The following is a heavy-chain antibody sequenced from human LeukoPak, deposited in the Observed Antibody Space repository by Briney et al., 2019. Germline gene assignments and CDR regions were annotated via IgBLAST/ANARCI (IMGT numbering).Heavy chain of an antibody. D-gene: IGHD3-10*01. CDR2: IHFDGSNT. J-gene: IGHJ3*02. Sequence: PGGSLRLSCAASGLTFSNFGMHWVRQAPGKRLEWVAFIHFDGSNTYYTDSVKGRFTISRDNSKNTLYLQMNSLRAEDTAVYYSAKDSLPYGRMEDGAFDIWGQGTMVTVSS. CDR1: GLTFSNFG. CDR3: AKDSLPYGRMEDGAFDI. V-gene: IGHV3-30*02.